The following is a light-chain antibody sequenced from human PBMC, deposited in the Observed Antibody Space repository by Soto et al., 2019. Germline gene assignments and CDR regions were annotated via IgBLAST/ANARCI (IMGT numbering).Light chain of an antibody. CDR1: QSVSSSY. Sequence: EIVLTHSPGTLSLSPGERATLSCRPSQSVSSSYLAWYQQKPGQAPRLLIYGASSRATGITDGFSGSGSGTDFTLTISRLEPEDFAVYYCQQYGSSPRTFGQGTKVDI. J-gene: IGKJ1*01. CDR2: GAS. CDR3: QQYGSSPRT. V-gene: IGKV3-20*01.